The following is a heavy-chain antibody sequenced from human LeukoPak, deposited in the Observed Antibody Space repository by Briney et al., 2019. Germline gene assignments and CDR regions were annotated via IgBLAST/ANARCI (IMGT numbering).Heavy chain of an antibody. CDR3: ARWGGYCSSTSCYEGY. Sequence: GGSLRLSCAASGFTFSSYSMNWVRQAPGKGLEWVSSISSSSSYIYYADSVKGRFTISRDNAKNSLYLQMNSLRAEDTAVYYCARWGGYCSSTSCYEGYWGQGTLVTVSS. J-gene: IGHJ4*02. V-gene: IGHV3-21*01. CDR1: GFTFSSYS. D-gene: IGHD2-2*01. CDR2: ISSSSSYI.